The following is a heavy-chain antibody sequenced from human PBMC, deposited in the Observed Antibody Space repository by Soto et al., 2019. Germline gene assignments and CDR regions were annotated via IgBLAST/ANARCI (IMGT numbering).Heavy chain of an antibody. D-gene: IGHD3-10*01. Sequence: QLQLQESGPGLVKPSETLSLTCTVSGASISSGDYYWAWIRQPPGKGLEWVASISYTGTTYYNPSLKGLVTISVDTSHNQFSLKLRSVTAADTAFYYCARRGRPPRGSGSYPIDYWGQGPLVTVSS. CDR2: ISYTGTT. J-gene: IGHJ4*02. CDR3: ARRGRPPRGSGSYPIDY. CDR1: GASISSGDYY. V-gene: IGHV4-39*01.